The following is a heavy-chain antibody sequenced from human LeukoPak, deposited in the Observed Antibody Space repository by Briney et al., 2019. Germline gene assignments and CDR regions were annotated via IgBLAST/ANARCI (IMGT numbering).Heavy chain of an antibody. CDR3: ARDPRRVRSSGWHFDY. D-gene: IGHD6-19*01. V-gene: IGHV6-1*01. CDR2: TYYRSKWYN. J-gene: IGHJ4*02. Sequence: SQTLSLTCAISGDSVSSNSAAWNWIRQSPSRGLEWLGRTYYRSKWYNDYAVSVKSRITINPDTSKNQFSLQLNSVTPEDTAVYYCARDPRRVRSSGWHFDYWGQGTLVTVSS. CDR1: GDSVSSNSAA.